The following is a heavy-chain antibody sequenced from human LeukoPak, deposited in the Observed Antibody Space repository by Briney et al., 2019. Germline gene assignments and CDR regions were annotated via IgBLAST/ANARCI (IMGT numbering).Heavy chain of an antibody. CDR2: INHDGNGK. J-gene: IGHJ6*02. CDR1: GFTFWRNW. V-gene: IGHV3-7*01. CDR3: GRYHTAYAMDV. Sequence: GGSLRLSCEASYGFTFWRNWMGWVRQAPGKGLEWVATINHDGNGKYYVDSVKGRFMISRDNAKESLSLQVNNLRVEDTAVYYCGRYHTAYAMDVWGQGTTVTVSS. D-gene: IGHD2-21*02.